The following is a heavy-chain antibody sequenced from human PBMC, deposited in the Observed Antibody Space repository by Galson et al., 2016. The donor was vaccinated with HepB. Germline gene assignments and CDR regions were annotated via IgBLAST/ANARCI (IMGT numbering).Heavy chain of an antibody. CDR3: ARDPDTSSKVDV. Sequence: SLRLSCAASGFDFSSLTMHWFRQTPGKGLEWVSVIYSGGETYYAASVRGRFTISRDDAKNSLYLQLNSLRAEDTAVYYCARDPDTSSKVDVWGQGTSVIVSS. D-gene: IGHD5-18*01. J-gene: IGHJ6*02. V-gene: IGHV3-21*04. CDR1: GFDFSSLT. CDR2: IYSGGET.